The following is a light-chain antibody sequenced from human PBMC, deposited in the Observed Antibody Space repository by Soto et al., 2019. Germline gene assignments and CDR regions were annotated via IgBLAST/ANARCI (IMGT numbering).Light chain of an antibody. CDR2: DAS. V-gene: IGKV3-20*01. CDR3: QQYGSSPQT. CDR1: QRVSSSY. J-gene: IGKJ1*01. Sequence: EIVLTQSPGTLSLSPGERATLSCRASQRVSSSYLAWYQQKPGQAPRLLIYDASSRATGIPDRFSGSGSGTDFTLTISRREPEDFAVYYCQQYGSSPQTFGQGTKVEIK.